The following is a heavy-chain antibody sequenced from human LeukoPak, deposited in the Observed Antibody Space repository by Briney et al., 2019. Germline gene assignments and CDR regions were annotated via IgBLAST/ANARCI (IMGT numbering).Heavy chain of an antibody. CDR2: MNPNSGNT. J-gene: IGHJ3*02. CDR3: ARAVEMATTDALDI. Sequence: GASVKVSCKAFGYTFTSYDINWVRQATGQGLEWMGWMNPNSGNTGYSQKFQGRVTMTGSTSIITAYMEMSSLRSEDTAVYYCARAVEMATTDALDIWGQGTMVTASS. D-gene: IGHD5-24*01. V-gene: IGHV1-8*01. CDR1: GYTFTSYD.